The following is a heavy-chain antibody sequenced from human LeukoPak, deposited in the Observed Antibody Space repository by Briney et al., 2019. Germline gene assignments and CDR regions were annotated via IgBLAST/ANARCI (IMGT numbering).Heavy chain of an antibody. Sequence: GASVKVSCKASGYTFTSYAMHWVRQAPGQRLEWMGWINAGNGNTKYSQEFQGRVTITRDTSASTAYMELSSLRSEDMAVYYCAREYYYDSSGYYDYWGQGTLVTVSS. CDR1: GYTFTSYA. D-gene: IGHD3-22*01. V-gene: IGHV1-3*03. CDR2: INAGNGNT. J-gene: IGHJ4*02. CDR3: AREYYYDSSGYYDY.